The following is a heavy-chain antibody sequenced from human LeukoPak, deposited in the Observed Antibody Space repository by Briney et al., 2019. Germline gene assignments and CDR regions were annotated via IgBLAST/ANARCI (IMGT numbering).Heavy chain of an antibody. D-gene: IGHD3-10*01. V-gene: IGHV3-74*01. CDR3: ARFLWTPYGMDV. J-gene: IGHJ6*04. CDR1: GFIFTGNW. CDR2: IYGDGYT. Sequence: GGSLRLSCATSGFIFTGNWIHWVRQAPGQGPVWVSRIYGDGYTNYADSVKGRFTISRDNAKNSLYLQMNSLRAEDTAVYYCARFLWTPYGMDVWGKGTTVTVSS.